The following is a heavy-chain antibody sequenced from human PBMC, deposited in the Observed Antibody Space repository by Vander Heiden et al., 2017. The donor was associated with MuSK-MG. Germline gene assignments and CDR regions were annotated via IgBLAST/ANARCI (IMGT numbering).Heavy chain of an antibody. Sequence: VQLLTSGGGLVQPGGFVSLACLSSGFSFSIYAMGWVRQAPGKGLEWVSAIRGSGGSTYYADSVKGRFTISRDNSKNTLYLQMNSLRAEDTAVYYCAKEPYYDFWSGSYYFDYWGQGTLVTVSS. D-gene: IGHD3-3*01. CDR1: GFSFSIYA. CDR3: AKEPYYDFWSGSYYFDY. J-gene: IGHJ4*02. CDR2: IRGSGGST. V-gene: IGHV3-23*01.